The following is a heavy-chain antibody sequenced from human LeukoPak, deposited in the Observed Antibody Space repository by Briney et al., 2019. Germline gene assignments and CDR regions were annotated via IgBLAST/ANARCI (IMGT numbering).Heavy chain of an antibody. CDR3: SVSHDFWGGSLAWGPKTHYYAMDV. Sequence: GGSLRLSCATSGFTFSNTAMTWVRQAPGKGLEWVSGISGSSHITYYADSVRGRFTVSRDNSRSTLFLQMNSLRSEDTAVYCASVSHDFWGGSLAWGPKTHYYAMDVWGQGTTVIVSS. CDR1: GFTFSNTA. CDR2: ISGSSHIT. V-gene: IGHV3-23*01. J-gene: IGHJ6*02. D-gene: IGHD3-3*01.